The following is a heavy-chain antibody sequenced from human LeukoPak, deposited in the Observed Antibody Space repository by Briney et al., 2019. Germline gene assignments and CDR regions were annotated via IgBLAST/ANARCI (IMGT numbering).Heavy chain of an antibody. D-gene: IGHD2-15*01. Sequence: PGGSLRLSCAASGFTFTNYWMSWVRQAPGTGMGWVANVEEAGTTKQHVDSVKGRFTISRDNAKNSLYLQMDRLRAKDTALYYCVSQEVVPHWGQGALVSVSS. V-gene: IGHV3-7*01. CDR2: VEEAGTTK. CDR3: VSQEVVPH. J-gene: IGHJ4*02. CDR1: GFTFTNYW.